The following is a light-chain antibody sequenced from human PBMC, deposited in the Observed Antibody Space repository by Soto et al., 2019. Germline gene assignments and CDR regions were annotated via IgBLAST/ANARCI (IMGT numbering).Light chain of an antibody. J-gene: IGKJ1*01. CDR3: QHYNNWPPWT. CDR1: QSVSSN. CDR2: GAS. V-gene: IGKV3-15*01. Sequence: EIVMTQSPVTLSVSPGERATLSCRASQSVSSNLAWYQQKPAQAPRPLIYGASTRATGVPSRCSGSGSGTEFTLTISSLQSEDFAVYYCQHYNNWPPWTFGQGTKVEIK.